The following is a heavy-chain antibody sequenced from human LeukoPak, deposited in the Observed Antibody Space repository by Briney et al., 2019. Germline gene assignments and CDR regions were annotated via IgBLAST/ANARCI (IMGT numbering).Heavy chain of an antibody. Sequence: GGSLRLSCEASGFTFGSHAMSWVRQAPGKGLEWVSAIGGSGDTTYYADSVKGRVTISRDNSKNTLYLQMNSLRDEDTALYYCVNRALGSFYYFDYWGQGALVTVSS. CDR1: GFTFGSHA. J-gene: IGHJ4*02. D-gene: IGHD3-10*01. CDR2: IGGSGDTT. CDR3: VNRALGSFYYFDY. V-gene: IGHV3-23*01.